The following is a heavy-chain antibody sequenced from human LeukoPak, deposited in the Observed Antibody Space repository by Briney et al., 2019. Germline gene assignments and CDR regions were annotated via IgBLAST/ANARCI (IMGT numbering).Heavy chain of an antibody. CDR3: ARDHGCSGGSCSYYFDY. CDR2: ILYDGSNK. Sequence: PGGSLRLSCAASGFTFSSYGMHWVRQAPGKGLEWVAVILYDGSNKYYADSVKGRFTISRDNSKNTLYLQMNSLRAEDTAVYYCARDHGCSGGSCSYYFDYWGQGTLVTVSS. D-gene: IGHD2-15*01. J-gene: IGHJ4*02. CDR1: GFTFSSYG. V-gene: IGHV3-33*01.